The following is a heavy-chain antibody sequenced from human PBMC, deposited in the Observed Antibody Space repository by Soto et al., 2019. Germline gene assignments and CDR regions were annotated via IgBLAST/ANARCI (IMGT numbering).Heavy chain of an antibody. Sequence: SLRISCTASGFTLRSYCQHLVRPAPGKGLEWVAVIWYDGSNKYYAGSVKGRFTISRDNSKNTLYLQMNSLRAEDTAVYYCARDSFQLGSFDYWGQGTLVTVSS. CDR3: ARDSFQLGSFDY. V-gene: IGHV3-33*01. CDR2: IWYDGSNK. CDR1: GFTLRSYC. D-gene: IGHD2-2*01. J-gene: IGHJ4*02.